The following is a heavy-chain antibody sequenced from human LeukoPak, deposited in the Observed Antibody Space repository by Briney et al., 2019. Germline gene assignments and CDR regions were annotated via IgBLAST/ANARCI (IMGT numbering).Heavy chain of an antibody. D-gene: IGHD2-2*01. CDR2: IRSKRSNYAT. CDR1: GFTFSGSV. CDR3: SRLEDTSPIEVALDI. Sequence: GVSLRLSCAASGFTFSGSVMHWVRQAPGKGLEWVGRIRSKRSNYATAYAASVKGRFTISRDDSKNTVYLHMDSLKTEDTALYYCSRLEDTSPIEVALDIWGQGTVVTVSS. J-gene: IGHJ3*02. V-gene: IGHV3-73*01.